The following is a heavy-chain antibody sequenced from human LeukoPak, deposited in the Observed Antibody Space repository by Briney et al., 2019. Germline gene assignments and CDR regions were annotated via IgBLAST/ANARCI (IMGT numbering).Heavy chain of an antibody. CDR2: IRSKANGYAT. D-gene: IGHD4-17*01. V-gene: IGHV3-73*01. Sequence: PGGSLRLSCAASGLTFSGSGMHWVCQASGKGLEWVGRIRSKANGYATAYTASVKGRFTISRDDSKNTAYLQMNSLKSEDTAVYYCIRHYDEYGAPFDYWGQGTLVTVSS. CDR3: IRHYDEYGAPFDY. CDR1: GLTFSGSG. J-gene: IGHJ4*02.